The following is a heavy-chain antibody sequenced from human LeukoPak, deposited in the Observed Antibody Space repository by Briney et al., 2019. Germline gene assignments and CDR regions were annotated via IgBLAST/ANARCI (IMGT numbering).Heavy chain of an antibody. V-gene: IGHV4-34*01. D-gene: IGHD2-15*01. CDR3: AKGSGGRRPNWFDP. Sequence: PSETLSLTCAVYGGSFSDYYWSWIRQPPGKGLEWIGEINHSGSTNYNPSLKSRVTISVDTSKNQFSLKLSSVTAADTAVYYCAKGSGGRRPNWFDPWGQGTLVTVSS. J-gene: IGHJ5*02. CDR1: GGSFSDYY. CDR2: INHSGST.